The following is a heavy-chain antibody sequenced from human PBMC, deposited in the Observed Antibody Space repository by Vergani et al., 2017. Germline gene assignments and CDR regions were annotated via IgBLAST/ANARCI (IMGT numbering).Heavy chain of an antibody. CDR3: ARVWWELPYYFDY. D-gene: IGHD1-26*01. Sequence: EVQLVESGGGLVQPGGSLRLSCAASGFTFSSYAMSWVRQAPGKGLEWVSAISGSGGSTYYADSVKGRFTNSRDNSKNTLYLQMNGLRAEDTAVYYCARVWWELPYYFDYWGQGTLVTVSS. V-gene: IGHV3-23*04. J-gene: IGHJ4*02. CDR2: ISGSGGST. CDR1: GFTFSSYA.